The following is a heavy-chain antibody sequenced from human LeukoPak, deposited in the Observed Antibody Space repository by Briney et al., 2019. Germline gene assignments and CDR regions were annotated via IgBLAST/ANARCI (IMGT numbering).Heavy chain of an antibody. V-gene: IGHV3-11*04. CDR3: ARWTTLTTKALDY. D-gene: IGHD4-17*01. J-gene: IGHJ4*02. Sequence: GGSLRLSCAASGFTFSSYWMSWIRQAPGKGLEWVSYISSSGSTIYYADSVKGRFTISRDNAKNSLFLQMSSLRAEDTAVYYCARWTTLTTKALDYWGQGTLVTVS. CDR2: ISSSGSTI. CDR1: GFTFSSYW.